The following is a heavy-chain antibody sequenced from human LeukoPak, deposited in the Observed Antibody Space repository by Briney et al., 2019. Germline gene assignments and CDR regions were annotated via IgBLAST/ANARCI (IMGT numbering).Heavy chain of an antibody. CDR2: VYHGGSS. CDR1: GYSISSGFY. J-gene: IGHJ3*02. CDR3: ARGPYSYDSSGAFDI. D-gene: IGHD3-22*01. Sequence: PSETLSLTCTVSGYSISSGFYWGWIRQPPGKGLEWIGNVYHGGSSYYNPSLKSRVTISVDTSKNQFSLNLYSVTAADTAVYFCARGPYSYDSSGAFDIWGQGTMVTVSS. V-gene: IGHV4-38-2*02.